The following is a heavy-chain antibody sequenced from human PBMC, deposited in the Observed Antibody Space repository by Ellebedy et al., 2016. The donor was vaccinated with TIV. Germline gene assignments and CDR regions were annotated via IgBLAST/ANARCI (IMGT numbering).Heavy chain of an antibody. D-gene: IGHD3-10*01. CDR3: ARDKSFGGNFDY. CDR2: IYSGGTT. V-gene: IGHV3-66*01. J-gene: IGHJ4*02. CDR1: GFTVSNTY. Sequence: GESLKISCAASGFTVSNTYMSWVRQAPGKGLEWVSVIYSGGTTDYSDSVKGRFTISRDNSKNTLYLQMNSLRAEDTAVYYCARDKSFGGNFDYWGQGTLVTVSS.